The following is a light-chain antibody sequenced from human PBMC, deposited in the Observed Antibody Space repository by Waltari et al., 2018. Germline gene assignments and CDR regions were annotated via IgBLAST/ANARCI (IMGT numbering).Light chain of an antibody. CDR1: QSVSTY. CDR2: HAS. Sequence: IVVTQSPGPLSLSPGERATLSYRASQSVSTYLAWYQQKPGQAPRLLIYHASSRATGIPDRFSGSGSGTDFSLTISRLEPEDFAVYYCQHYLRLPATFGQGTKVEIK. V-gene: IGKV3-20*01. J-gene: IGKJ1*01. CDR3: QHYLRLPAT.